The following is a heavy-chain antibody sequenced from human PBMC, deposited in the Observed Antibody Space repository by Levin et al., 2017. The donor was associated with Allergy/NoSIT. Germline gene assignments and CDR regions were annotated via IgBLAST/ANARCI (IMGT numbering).Heavy chain of an antibody. CDR3: ARSSSLEWFDP. CDR2: IYYTGSS. CDR1: GGSIISTNYY. V-gene: IGHV4-39*02. J-gene: IGHJ5*02. Sequence: PGGSLRLSCTVSGGSIISTNYYWGWIRQPPGKGLEWIGSIYYTGSSHYNPSLQGRVTISVDTSKDHFSLNLSSVTAADTAVYYCARSSSLEWFDPWGQGTLVTVSS. D-gene: IGHD3-3*01.